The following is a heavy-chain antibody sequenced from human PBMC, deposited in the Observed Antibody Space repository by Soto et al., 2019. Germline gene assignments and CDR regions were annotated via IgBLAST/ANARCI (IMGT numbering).Heavy chain of an antibody. CDR1: GFSLSTSGMR. V-gene: IGHV2-70*04. CDR3: ARNPLVVGTSGGYFDY. J-gene: IGHJ4*02. Sequence: SGPTLVNPTQTLTLTCTFSGFSLSTSGMRVSWIRQPPGKALEWLARIDWDDDKFYSTSLKTRLTISKDTSKNQVVLTMTNMDPVDTATYYCARNPLVVGTSGGYFDYWGQGTLVTVSS. D-gene: IGHD2-21*01. CDR2: IDWDDDK.